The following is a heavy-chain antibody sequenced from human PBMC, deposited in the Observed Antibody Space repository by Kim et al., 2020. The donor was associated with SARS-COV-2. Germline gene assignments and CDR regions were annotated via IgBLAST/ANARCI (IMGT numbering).Heavy chain of an antibody. Sequence: GGSLRLSCAASGFTFSSYDMHWVRQATGKGLEWVSAIGTAGDTYYPGSVKGRFTLSRENAKNSLYLQMNSLRAGDTAVYYCARVRHDCSGGSCYFWDWYFDLWGRGTLVTVSS. CDR1: GFTFSSYD. D-gene: IGHD2-15*01. J-gene: IGHJ2*01. CDR2: IGTAGDT. CDR3: ARVRHDCSGGSCYFWDWYFDL. V-gene: IGHV3-13*01.